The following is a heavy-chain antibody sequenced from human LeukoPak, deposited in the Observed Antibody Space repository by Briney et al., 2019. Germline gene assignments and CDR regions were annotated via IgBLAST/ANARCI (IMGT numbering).Heavy chain of an antibody. CDR2: IWYDGSNK. V-gene: IGHV3-33*01. D-gene: IGHD3-10*01. CDR1: GFISMCAG. CDR3: AREAYGSGSPYFDY. J-gene: IGHJ4*02. Sequence: GRCLRLSFAVSGFISMCAGRDCVRQAPGKGLEWVAVIWYDGSNKYYADSVKGRFTISRDNSKNTLYLQMNSLRAEDTVVDYCAREAYGSGSPYFDYWGQGTLVTVSS.